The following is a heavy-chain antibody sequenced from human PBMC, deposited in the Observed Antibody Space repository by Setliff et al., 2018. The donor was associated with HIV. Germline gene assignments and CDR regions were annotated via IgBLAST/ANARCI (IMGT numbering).Heavy chain of an antibody. J-gene: IGHJ6*02. CDR1: GGTFSSYA. CDR2: IIPILGTA. V-gene: IGHV1-69*05. CDR3: ARDLQYNYYYGMDV. Sequence: VASVKVSCKASGGTFSSYAISWVRQAPGQGLEWMGGIIPILGTANYAQKFQGRVTITTDESTSTAYMELSSLRSEDTAVYYCARDLQYNYYYGMDVWGQGTTVTVSS. D-gene: IGHD4-4*01.